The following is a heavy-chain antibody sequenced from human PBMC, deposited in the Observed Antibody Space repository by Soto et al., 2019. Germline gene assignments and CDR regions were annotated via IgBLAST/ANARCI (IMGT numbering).Heavy chain of an antibody. Sequence: GSLRLSCAASGFTFSCYAMSWVRQAPGKGLEWVSAISGSGGSTYYADSVKGRFNISRDNSKNTLYLQMNSLRAEDTAVYYCEKDLTVGRLDCWGQGTLVTGSS. D-gene: IGHD1-26*01. CDR3: EKDLTVGRLDC. V-gene: IGHV3-23*01. CDR2: ISGSGGST. J-gene: IGHJ4*02. CDR1: GFTFSCYA.